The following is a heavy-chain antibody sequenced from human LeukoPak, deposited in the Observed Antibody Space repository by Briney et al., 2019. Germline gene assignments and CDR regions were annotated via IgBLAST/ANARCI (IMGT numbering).Heavy chain of an antibody. Sequence: GGSLRLSCAASGFTFSSYSMNWVRQAPGKGLEWVSSISSSGSYIYYVDSVKGRFTISRDNAKNSLYLQMNSLRAEDTAVYYCATLRGGYCSSTSCFGYFQHWGQGTLVTVSS. CDR1: GFTFSSYS. CDR3: ATLRGGYCSSTSCFGYFQH. J-gene: IGHJ1*01. CDR2: ISSSGSYI. V-gene: IGHV3-21*01. D-gene: IGHD2-2*01.